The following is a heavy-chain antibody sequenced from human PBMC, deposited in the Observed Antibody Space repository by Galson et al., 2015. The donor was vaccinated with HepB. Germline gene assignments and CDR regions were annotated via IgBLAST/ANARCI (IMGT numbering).Heavy chain of an antibody. Sequence: SLRLSCAASGFTFSSYAMHWVRQAPGKGLEWVAVISYDGSNKYYADSVKGRFTISRDNSKNTLYLQMNSLRAEDTAVYYCARDKSVEMASTHGIDYWGQGTLVTVSS. CDR2: ISYDGSNK. CDR3: ARDKSVEMASTHGIDY. CDR1: GFTFSSYA. J-gene: IGHJ4*02. V-gene: IGHV3-30-3*01. D-gene: IGHD5-24*01.